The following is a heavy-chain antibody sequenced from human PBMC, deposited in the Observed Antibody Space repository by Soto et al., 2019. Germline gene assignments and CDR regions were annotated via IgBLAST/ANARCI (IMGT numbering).Heavy chain of an antibody. V-gene: IGHV1-46*01. J-gene: IGHJ4*02. CDR1: GYTFTSYY. D-gene: IGHD6-19*01. Sequence: QVQLVQSGAEVKKPGASVKVSCKASGYTFTSYYMHWVRQAPGQGLEWMGSINPSGGSTRYAQTFQGRVTMTRDTSTSTVDMELSSLRSEDTAVYYCAIAGDSSDTLTNWGQGTLVTVSS. CDR2: INPSGGST. CDR3: AIAGDSSDTLTN.